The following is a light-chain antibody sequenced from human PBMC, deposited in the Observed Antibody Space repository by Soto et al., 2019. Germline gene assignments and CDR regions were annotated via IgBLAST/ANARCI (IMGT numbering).Light chain of an antibody. Sequence: QSVLTQPASVSGSPGQSITISCTGTSSDVGGYNLVSWYQQYPDKAPKLMIFDVNNRPSGVSNRFSGSKSGNTASLTISGLQAEDEADYYCSSYKSSSTLPYVFGTGTKVTVL. CDR3: SSYKSSSTLPYV. J-gene: IGLJ1*01. V-gene: IGLV2-14*01. CDR1: SSDVGGYNL. CDR2: DVN.